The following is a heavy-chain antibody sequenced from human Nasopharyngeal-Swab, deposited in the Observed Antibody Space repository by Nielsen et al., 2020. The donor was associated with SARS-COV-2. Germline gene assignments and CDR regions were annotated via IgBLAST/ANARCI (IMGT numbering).Heavy chain of an antibody. CDR3: ARDAPPARLGY. V-gene: IGHV3-21*01. CDR2: ISSSSSYI. Sequence: VRQAPGKGLEWVSSISSSSSYIYYADSVKGRFTVSRDNAKNSLYLQMNSLRVGDTAIYYCARDAPPARLGYWGQGTLVTVSS. D-gene: IGHD1-1*01. J-gene: IGHJ4*02.